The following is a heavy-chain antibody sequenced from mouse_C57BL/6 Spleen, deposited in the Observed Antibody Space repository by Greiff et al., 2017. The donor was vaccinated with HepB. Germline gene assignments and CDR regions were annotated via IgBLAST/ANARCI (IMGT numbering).Heavy chain of an antibody. CDR1: GYTFTDYY. Sequence: VQLQQSGPELVKPGASVKISCKASGYTFTDYYMNWVKQSHGKSLEWIGDINPNNGGTSYNQKFKGKATLTVDKSSSTAYMELRSLTSEDSAVYYCARYSFGYGSSYWYFDVWGTGTTVTVSS. V-gene: IGHV1-26*01. J-gene: IGHJ1*03. CDR2: INPNNGGT. D-gene: IGHD1-1*01. CDR3: ARYSFGYGSSYWYFDV.